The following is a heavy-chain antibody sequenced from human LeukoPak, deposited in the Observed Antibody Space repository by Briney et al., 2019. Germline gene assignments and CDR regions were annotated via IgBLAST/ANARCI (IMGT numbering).Heavy chain of an antibody. CDR2: IYYTGSF. D-gene: IGHD2-15*01. J-gene: IGHJ5*02. CDR3: ATKPGYCGGGSCYSQNDNWFDP. Sequence: PSQTLSPACTVAAPSTTSGGYEWGWIRHHPQRGLEWFGYIYYTGSFFYNPSLKSGVTISADTSENPLSLYLNSVTAADTAVYYCATKPGYCGGGSCYSQNDNWFDPWGQGTLVTVSS. V-gene: IGHV4-31*03. CDR1: APSTTSGGYE.